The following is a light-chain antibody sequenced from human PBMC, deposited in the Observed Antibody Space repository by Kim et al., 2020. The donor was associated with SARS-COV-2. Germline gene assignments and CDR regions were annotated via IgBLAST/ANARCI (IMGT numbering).Light chain of an antibody. Sequence: PPGERAPPSCRASQSVSSNLAWYQQKPGQAPRRLIYGASTRATGIPARFSGSGSVTEFTLTISSPQSEDFAVYYCQQYNYWPPITFGQGTRLEIK. CDR1: QSVSSN. CDR2: GAS. J-gene: IGKJ5*01. V-gene: IGKV3-15*01. CDR3: QQYNYWPPIT.